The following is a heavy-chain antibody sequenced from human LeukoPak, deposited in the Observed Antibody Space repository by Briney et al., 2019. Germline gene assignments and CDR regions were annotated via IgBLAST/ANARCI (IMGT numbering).Heavy chain of an antibody. CDR3: ATTLRFLEWLLMTSNAFDI. V-gene: IGHV4-38-2*02. J-gene: IGHJ3*02. CDR1: GGSISSGYY. CDR2: IYHSGST. Sequence: PSETLSLTCTVSGGSISSGYYWGWIRQPPGKGLEWIGSIYHSGSTYYNPSLKSRVTISVDTSKNQFSLKLSSVTAADTAVYYCATTLRFLEWLLMTSNAFDIWGQGTMVTVSS. D-gene: IGHD3-3*01.